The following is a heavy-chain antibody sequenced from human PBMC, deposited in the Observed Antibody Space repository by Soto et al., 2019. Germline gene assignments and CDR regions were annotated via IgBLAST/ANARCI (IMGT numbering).Heavy chain of an antibody. Sequence: EVQLVESGGGLVQPGGSLRLSCAASGFTFSSYWMHWVRQAPGKGLVWVSRSNSDGSSTSYADSVKGRFTISRDNAKNTLYLQMNSLRAEDTAVYYCARPRPYCGGDCPGSWGQGTLVTVSS. CDR1: GFTFSSYW. V-gene: IGHV3-74*01. CDR3: ARPRPYCGGDCPGS. J-gene: IGHJ5*02. CDR2: SNSDGSST. D-gene: IGHD2-21*02.